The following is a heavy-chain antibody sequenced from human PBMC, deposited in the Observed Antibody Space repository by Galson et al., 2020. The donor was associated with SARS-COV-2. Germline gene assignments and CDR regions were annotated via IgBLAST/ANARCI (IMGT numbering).Heavy chain of an antibody. CDR1: GYTLTELS. V-gene: IGHV1-24*01. J-gene: IGHJ4*02. CDR3: ATPGEAVPGQLLSFDY. Sequence: GESLKISCKVSGYTLTELSMHWVRQAPGKGLEWMGGFDPEDGETIYAQKFQGRVTMTEDTSTDTAYMELSSLRSEDTAVYYCATPGEAVPGQLLSFDYWGQGTLVTVSS. D-gene: IGHD2-2*01. CDR2: FDPEDGET.